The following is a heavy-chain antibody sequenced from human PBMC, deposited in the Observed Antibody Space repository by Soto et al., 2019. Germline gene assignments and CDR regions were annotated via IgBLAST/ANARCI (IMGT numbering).Heavy chain of an antibody. CDR3: ARDSGYSSSIYYYGMDV. D-gene: IGHD6-13*01. CDR2: IIPIFGTA. CDR1: GVTFSSYA. V-gene: IGHV1-69*13. Sequence: SVKVSCKASGVTFSSYAISWVRQAPGQGLEWMGGIIPIFGTANYAQKFQGRVTITADESTSTAYMELSSLRSEDTAVYYCARDSGYSSSIYYYGMDVWGQGTTVTVSS. J-gene: IGHJ6*02.